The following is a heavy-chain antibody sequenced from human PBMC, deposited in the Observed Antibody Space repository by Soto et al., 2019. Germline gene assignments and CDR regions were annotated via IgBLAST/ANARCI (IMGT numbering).Heavy chain of an antibody. CDR3: AXGGAAAAAEYYYYGMDV. CDR2: INPNSGGT. CDR1: GYTFTGYY. J-gene: IGHJ6*02. V-gene: IGHV1-2*04. D-gene: IGHD6-13*01. Sequence: ASAKVSCKASGYTFTGYYMHWVRQAPGQGLEWMGWINPNSGGTNYAQKFQGWVTMTRDTSISTAYMELSRLRSDDTAVYYCAXGGAAAAAEYYYYGMDVWGQGTTVTVSS.